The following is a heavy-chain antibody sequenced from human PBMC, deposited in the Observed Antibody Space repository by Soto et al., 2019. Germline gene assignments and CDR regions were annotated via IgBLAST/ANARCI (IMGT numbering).Heavy chain of an antibody. CDR2: IYPGDSDS. Sequence: GESLKISCTASGYSFITYWIGWVRQMPGKGLEWLGVIYPGDSDSRYSPSFQVLVTISADKSVSTAYLQWSSLRASDTAMYYCARLVGATTSGFDYWGQGTLVTVSS. J-gene: IGHJ4*02. CDR3: ARLVGATTSGFDY. D-gene: IGHD1-26*01. V-gene: IGHV5-51*01. CDR1: GYSFITYW.